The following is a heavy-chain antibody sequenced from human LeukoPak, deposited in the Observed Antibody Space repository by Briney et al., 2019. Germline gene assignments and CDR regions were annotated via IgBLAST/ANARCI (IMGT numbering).Heavy chain of an antibody. V-gene: IGHV3-21*01. D-gene: IGHD2-15*01. CDR3: ARVVSGDIVVVVAAAYYYYYMDV. CDR1: GFTFSSYS. CDR2: ISSSSSYI. Sequence: GGSLRLSCAASGFTFSSYSMNWVRQAPGKGLEWVSSISSSSSYIYYADPVKGRFTISRDNAKNSLYLQMNSLRAEDTAVYYCARVVSGDIVVVVAAAYYYYYMDVWGKGTTVTVSS. J-gene: IGHJ6*03.